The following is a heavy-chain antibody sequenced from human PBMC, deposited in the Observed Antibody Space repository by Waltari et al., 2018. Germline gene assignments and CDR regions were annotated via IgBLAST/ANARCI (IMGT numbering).Heavy chain of an antibody. Sequence: QVQLVESGGGVVQPGKSLRLSCAASGFTFSRYGLHWVRQAPGKGLEWVAAIWDDGRNKNYLESVKGRFSISRDNSKNTLYLQMNSLRAEDTAVYYCARRSREDIWCSTASCYGGKTAYYYMDVWGKGTTVTVSS. CDR2: IWDDGRNK. V-gene: IGHV3-33*01. CDR1: GFTFSRYG. CDR3: ARRSREDIWCSTASCYGGKTAYYYMDV. J-gene: IGHJ6*03. D-gene: IGHD2-2*01.